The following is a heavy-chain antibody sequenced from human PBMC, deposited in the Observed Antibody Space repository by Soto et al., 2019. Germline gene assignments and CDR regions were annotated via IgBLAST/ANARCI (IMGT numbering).Heavy chain of an antibody. V-gene: IGHV2-5*02. CDR2: IYWDDDK. D-gene: IGHD3-3*01. CDR3: AHRGLIMDDFWSGYYETLGY. J-gene: IGHJ4*02. CDR1: GFSLSTSGVG. Sequence: QITLKESGPTLVNPTQTLTLTCTFSGFSLSTSGVGVGWIRQPPGKALEWLALIYWDDDKRYSPSLKSRLTITKDTSKNQVVLTMTNMDPVDTATYYCAHRGLIMDDFWSGYYETLGYWGQGTLVTVSS.